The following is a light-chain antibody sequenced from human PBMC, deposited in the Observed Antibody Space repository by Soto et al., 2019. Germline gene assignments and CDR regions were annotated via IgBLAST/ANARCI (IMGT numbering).Light chain of an antibody. CDR2: DVS. Sequence: QSALTQPASVSGSPGQSITISCTGTSNDVGGYNYVSWYQQYPGKAPKLMIYDVSNRPSGVSNRFSGSKSGNTASLTISGLQAEDEADYYCSSYTSSSYTSSSTLYVFGTWTKLTVL. J-gene: IGLJ1*01. CDR3: SSYTSSSYTSSSTLYV. V-gene: IGLV2-14*01. CDR1: SNDVGGYNY.